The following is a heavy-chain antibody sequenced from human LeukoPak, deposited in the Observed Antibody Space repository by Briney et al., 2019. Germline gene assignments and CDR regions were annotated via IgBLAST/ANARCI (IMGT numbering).Heavy chain of an antibody. CDR2: ISGSGGST. CDR3: AKDLLRAYDFWSGYSS. CDR1: GFTFSSYA. Sequence: GGSLRLSCAASGFTFSSYAMSWVRQAPGKGLEWVSPISGSGGSTYYAASVKGRFTIYRDTYKNALYLQMNSLRAEDTAVYYCAKDLLRAYDFWSGYSSWGQGTLVTVSS. V-gene: IGHV3-23*01. D-gene: IGHD3-3*01. J-gene: IGHJ5*02.